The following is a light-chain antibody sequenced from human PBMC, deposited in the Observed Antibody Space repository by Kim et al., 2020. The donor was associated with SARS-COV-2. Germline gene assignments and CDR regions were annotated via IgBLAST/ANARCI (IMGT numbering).Light chain of an antibody. Sequence: GHSITIACTGTSSHVGGYNYVSWYPKHPGKAPKLMIYAVSNRPSGVSNRFSGSKSGNTASLTISGLQAEDEADYYCSSYTSSSTLVFGTGTNVTVL. CDR1: SSHVGGYNY. J-gene: IGLJ1*01. V-gene: IGLV2-14*03. CDR2: AVS. CDR3: SSYTSSSTLV.